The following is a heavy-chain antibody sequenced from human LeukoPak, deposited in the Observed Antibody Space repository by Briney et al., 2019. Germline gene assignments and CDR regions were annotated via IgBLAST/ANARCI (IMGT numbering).Heavy chain of an antibody. CDR2: IYYSGST. CDR3: ARRGEGTSMSRFDY. J-gene: IGHJ4*02. Sequence: SETLSLTCTLSGGSISSSSYYWGWIRQPPGKGLEWIGSIYYSGSTYYNPSLKSRVTISVDTSKKQFSLKLSSVTAADTAVYYCARRGEGTSMSRFDYWGQGTLVTVSS. CDR1: GGSISSSSYY. D-gene: IGHD3-22*01. V-gene: IGHV4-39*01.